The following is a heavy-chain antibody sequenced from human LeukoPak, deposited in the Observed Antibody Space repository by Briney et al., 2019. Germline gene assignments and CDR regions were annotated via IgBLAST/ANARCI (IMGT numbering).Heavy chain of an antibody. D-gene: IGHD3-3*01. CDR3: ARDFRFLEDY. CDR2: ISGSGGST. V-gene: IGHV3-23*01. J-gene: IGHJ4*02. Sequence: GESLRLSCAASGFTFSTYAMSWVRQAPGKGLEWVSGISGSGGSTYYADSVKGRFTISRDNAKNSLYLQMNSLRAEDTAVYYCARDFRFLEDYWGQGTLVTVSS. CDR1: GFTFSTYA.